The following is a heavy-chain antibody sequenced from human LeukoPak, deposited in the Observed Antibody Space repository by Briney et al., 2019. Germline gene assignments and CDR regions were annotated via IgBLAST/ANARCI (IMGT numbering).Heavy chain of an antibody. CDR1: GFTFSSYA. CDR3: AKDRALGEQPFDY. Sequence: GGSLRLSCAAPGFTFSSYAMSWVRQAPGKGLEWVSTISGSGGNTYYADSVKGRFTISRDNSKNTLYLQMNSLRAEDTAVYYCAKDRALGEQPFDYWGQGTLVTVSS. J-gene: IGHJ4*02. D-gene: IGHD3-16*01. V-gene: IGHV3-23*01. CDR2: ISGSGGNT.